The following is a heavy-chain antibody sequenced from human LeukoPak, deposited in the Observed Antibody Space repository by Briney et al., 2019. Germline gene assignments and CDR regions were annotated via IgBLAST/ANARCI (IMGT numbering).Heavy chain of an antibody. CDR1: GCTFTSYD. Sequence: ASVKVSCKASGCTFTSYDINWVRQATGQGLEWMGWMNPNSGNRGYAQKFQGRVTMTRNTSISTAYMELSSLRSEDTAVYYCARGQTNWNWFDPWGQGTLVSVSS. CDR2: MNPNSGNR. V-gene: IGHV1-8*01. D-gene: IGHD1-1*01. J-gene: IGHJ5*02. CDR3: ARGQTNWNWFDP.